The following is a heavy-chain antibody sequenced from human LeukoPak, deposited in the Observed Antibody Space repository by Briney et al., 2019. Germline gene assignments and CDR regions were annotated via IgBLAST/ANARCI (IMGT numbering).Heavy chain of an antibody. CDR2: IKEDGSDK. D-gene: IGHD2/OR15-2a*01. Sequence: GGSLRLSCAVSGFTFSSYWMSWVRQAPGKGLEWVANIKEDGSDKYYVDSVKGRFTISRDNARNSLYMQMSSLRAEDTAVYYCARTVVIVRCASDHFDYWGQGTLVTVSS. J-gene: IGHJ4*02. CDR1: GFTFSSYW. CDR3: ARTVVIVRCASDHFDY. V-gene: IGHV3-7*01.